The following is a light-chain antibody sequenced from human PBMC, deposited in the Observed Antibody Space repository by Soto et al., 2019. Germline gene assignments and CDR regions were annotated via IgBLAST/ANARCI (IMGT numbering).Light chain of an antibody. J-gene: IGLJ1*01. CDR3: KSYAGSNTYV. CDR2: EVV. CDR1: KNDIGVYDF. V-gene: IGLV2-8*01. Sequence: QSALTQPPSASGSPGQSVTISCTGTKNDIGVYDFVSWYQHHPGKAPRLIIYEVVQRPSGVPDRFSGSKSGTTASLTVSGLHAADEADYFCKSYAGSNTYVFGSGTKVTVL.